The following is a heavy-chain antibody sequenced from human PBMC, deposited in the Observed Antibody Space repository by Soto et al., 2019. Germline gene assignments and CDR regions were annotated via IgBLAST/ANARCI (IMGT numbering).Heavy chain of an antibody. J-gene: IGHJ6*02. CDR3: ASLMTTVTDYYYYGMDV. Sequence: GGSLRLSCAASGFTFSSYWMHWVRQAPGKGLVWVSRINSDGSSTNYADSVKGRFTISRDNAKNTLYLQMNSLRAEDTAVYYCASLMTTVTDYYYYGMDVWGQGTMVTVSS. V-gene: IGHV3-74*01. D-gene: IGHD4-17*01. CDR2: INSDGSST. CDR1: GFTFSSYW.